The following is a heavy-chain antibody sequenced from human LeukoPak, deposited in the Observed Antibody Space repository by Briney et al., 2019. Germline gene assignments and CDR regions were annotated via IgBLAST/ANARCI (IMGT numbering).Heavy chain of an antibody. J-gene: IGHJ6*02. CDR1: GGSISSGDYY. D-gene: IGHD3-10*01. V-gene: IGHV4-30-4*01. Sequence: SETLSLTCTVSGGSISSGDYYWSWIRQPPGKGLEWIGYTYYSGSTYYNPSLKSRVTISVDTSKNQLSLKLSSVTAADTAVYYCAREGSGMDVWGQGTTVTVSS. CDR2: TYYSGST. CDR3: AREGSGMDV.